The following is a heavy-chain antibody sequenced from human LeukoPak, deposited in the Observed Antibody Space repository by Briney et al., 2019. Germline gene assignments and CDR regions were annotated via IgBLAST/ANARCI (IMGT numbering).Heavy chain of an antibody. V-gene: IGHV4-59*01. CDR1: GDSLNNYY. Sequence: SGTLYLSCTASGDSLNNYYWSWVRQPPGKGLDWIGYIHYSGNTQYNPSLKSRLTIFLDTSNNQFSLKLSAVTAADTAVYYCASVLDDGDSDFWGQGTLVTVSS. J-gene: IGHJ4*02. CDR3: ASVLDDGDSDF. D-gene: IGHD5-24*01. CDR2: IHYSGNT.